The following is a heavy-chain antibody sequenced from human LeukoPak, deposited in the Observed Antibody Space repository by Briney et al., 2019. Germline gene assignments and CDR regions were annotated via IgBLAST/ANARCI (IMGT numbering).Heavy chain of an antibody. Sequence: LGGSLRLSCAASGFTFSSYAMSWVRQAPGKGLGWVASINEDGSDKYYVDSVKGRFTISRDNAQNSLYLQMNCLRAEDTATYYCARGHYGLLVWGQGTTVTVSS. J-gene: IGHJ6*02. CDR3: ARGHYGLLV. CDR2: INEDGSDK. V-gene: IGHV3-7*04. CDR1: GFTFSSYA.